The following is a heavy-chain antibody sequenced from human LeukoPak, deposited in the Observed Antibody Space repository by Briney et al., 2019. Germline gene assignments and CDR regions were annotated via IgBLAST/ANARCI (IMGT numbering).Heavy chain of an antibody. CDR1: GGSFSGYY. CDR2: INHSGST. Sequence: SETLSLTCAVYGGSFSGYYWSWIRQPPGKGLEWIGEINHSGSTNYNPSLKSRVTISVDTSKNQFSLKLSSVTAADTAVYYCARLRYFDWLSKHYYYYMDVWGKGTTVTISS. CDR3: ARLRYFDWLSKHYYYYMDV. J-gene: IGHJ6*03. D-gene: IGHD3-9*01. V-gene: IGHV4-34*01.